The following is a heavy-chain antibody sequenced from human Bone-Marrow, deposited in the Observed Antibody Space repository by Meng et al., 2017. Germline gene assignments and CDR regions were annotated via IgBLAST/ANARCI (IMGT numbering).Heavy chain of an antibody. CDR3: ARSYYYYDSSYFDY. D-gene: IGHD3-22*01. CDR2: IIPIFGTA. J-gene: IGHJ4*02. V-gene: IGHV1-69*06. Sequence: SVKVSCKASVGTFSSYDISWVRQAPGQGLEWMGGIIPIFGTANYAQKFQGRVTITADKPTSTAYMELSSLRAEDTAVYYCARSYYYYDSSYFDYWGQGTLVTVSS. CDR1: VGTFSSYD.